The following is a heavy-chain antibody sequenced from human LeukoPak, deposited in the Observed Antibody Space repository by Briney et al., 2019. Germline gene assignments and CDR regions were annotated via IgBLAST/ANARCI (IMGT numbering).Heavy chain of an antibody. Sequence: ASVKVSCKASGYTFIGYYMHWVRQAPGQGLEWMGWINPNSGGTNYAQKFQGRVTMTRDTSISTAYMELSRLRSDDTAVYYCARVEGYYYDSSGPNPWDYYGMDVWGQGTTVTVSS. CDR3: ARVEGYYYDSSGPNPWDYYGMDV. D-gene: IGHD3-22*01. J-gene: IGHJ6*02. V-gene: IGHV1-2*02. CDR2: INPNSGGT. CDR1: GYTFIGYY.